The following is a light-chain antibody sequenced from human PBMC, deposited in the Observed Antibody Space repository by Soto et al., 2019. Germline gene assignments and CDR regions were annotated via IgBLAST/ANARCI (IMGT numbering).Light chain of an antibody. CDR3: LQDYNYPRT. CDR2: AAS. CDR1: QGVRND. J-gene: IGKJ1*01. V-gene: IGKV1-6*01. Sequence: AIQMTQSPSSLSASIGDRVTITCRASQGVRNDLAWYQQKPGKAPTVLIYAASTLQSGVPSRFSGSGSGTDFTLTIISLQPEDFATYYCLQDYNYPRTFGQGTKVEI.